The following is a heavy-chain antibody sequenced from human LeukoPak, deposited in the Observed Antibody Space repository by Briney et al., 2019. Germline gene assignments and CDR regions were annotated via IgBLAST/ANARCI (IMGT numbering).Heavy chain of an antibody. V-gene: IGHV4-4*07. D-gene: IGHD2-15*01. CDR1: GGSISSYY. J-gene: IGHJ3*02. Sequence: PSETLSLTCTVSGGSISSYYWSRIRQPAGKGLEWIGRIYTSGSTNYNPSLKSRVTMSVDTSKNQFSLKLSSVTAADTAVYYCARADSGNDPSAFDIWGQGTMVTVSS. CDR3: ARADSGNDPSAFDI. CDR2: IYTSGST.